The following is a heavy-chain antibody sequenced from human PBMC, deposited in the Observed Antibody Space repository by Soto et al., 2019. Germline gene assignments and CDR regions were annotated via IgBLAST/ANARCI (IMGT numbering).Heavy chain of an antibody. V-gene: IGHV3-23*01. D-gene: IGHD3-22*01. CDR1: GFTFSSYA. CDR3: AKSRPYDSSGYYPPFDY. CDR2: VSGSGGNT. Sequence: GGSLRLSCAASGFTFSSYAMSWVRQAPGKGLEWVSGVSGSGGNTYYADPVKGRFTISRDNSKNTLYLQMNSLRAEDTAVYYCAKSRPYDSSGYYPPFDYWGQGTLVTVSS. J-gene: IGHJ4*02.